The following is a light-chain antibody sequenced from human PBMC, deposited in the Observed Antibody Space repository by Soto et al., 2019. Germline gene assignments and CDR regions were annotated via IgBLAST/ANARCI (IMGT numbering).Light chain of an antibody. J-gene: IGKJ1*01. CDR3: QQYNGYPWT. CDR2: KTS. CDR1: QSISSW. V-gene: IGKV1-5*03. Sequence: DLQMTQSPSTLSASVGDRVTITCRASQSISSWLAWYQQIPGKAPKLLIYKTSSLQFGVPTRFSGSGSGTEFTLTISSLQPDDFATYYCQQYNGYPWTFGQGTKVEIK.